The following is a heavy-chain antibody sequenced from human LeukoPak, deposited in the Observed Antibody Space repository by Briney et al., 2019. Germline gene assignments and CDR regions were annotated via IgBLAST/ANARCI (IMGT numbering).Heavy chain of an antibody. D-gene: IGHD3-22*01. CDR1: GFTFSTYA. CDR2: ISYDGSNK. CDR3: VKDSSGYSPLDY. J-gene: IGHJ4*02. V-gene: IGHV3-30*04. Sequence: PGGSLRLSCAASGFTFSTYAMHWVRQAPGKGLEWVAVISYDGSNKYYADSVKGRFTISRDNSKDTLYLQMNSLRAEDTAVYYCVKDSSGYSPLDYWGQGTLVTVSS.